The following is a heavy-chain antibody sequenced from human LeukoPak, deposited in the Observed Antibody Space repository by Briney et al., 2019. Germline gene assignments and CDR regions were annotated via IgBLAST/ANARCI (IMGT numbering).Heavy chain of an antibody. CDR3: ARDAIGWYSSSTGGYYYMDV. D-gene: IGHD6-6*01. CDR1: GYTFSSYG. CDR2: ISAYNGNT. V-gene: IGHV1-18*01. J-gene: IGHJ6*03. Sequence: GASVKVSCKASGYTFSSYGISWVRQAPGQGLEWMGWISAYNGNTNYAQKLQGRVTMTTDTSTSTAYMELRSLRSDDTAVYYCARDAIGWYSSSTGGYYYMDVWGKGATVTVSS.